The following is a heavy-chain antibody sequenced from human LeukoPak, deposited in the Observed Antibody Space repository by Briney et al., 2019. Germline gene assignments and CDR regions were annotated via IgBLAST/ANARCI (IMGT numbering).Heavy chain of an antibody. J-gene: IGHJ1*01. CDR3: ARPYSSGWYVDFQH. V-gene: IGHV3-30*03. Sequence: GGSLRLSCAASGFTFSSYGMHWVRQAPGKGLEWVAVISYDGSNKYYADSVKGRFTISRDNPKNTLYLQMNSLRAEDTAVYYCARPYSSGWYVDFQHWGQGTLVTVSS. CDR2: ISYDGSNK. D-gene: IGHD6-19*01. CDR1: GFTFSSYG.